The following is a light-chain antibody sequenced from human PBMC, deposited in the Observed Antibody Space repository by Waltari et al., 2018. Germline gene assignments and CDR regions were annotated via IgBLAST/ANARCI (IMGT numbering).Light chain of an antibody. Sequence: QSAPTQPAPVSGPPGQSSTLSSTGTSSAIGVYTYVSWYQHHPGKAPKLMIYDVSQRPSGVSIRFSGSKSDNTASLTISGLQAEDEADYYCTSYTTSSTFVFGGGTKLTVL. J-gene: IGLJ2*01. V-gene: IGLV2-14*03. CDR1: SSAIGVYTY. CDR3: TSYTTSSTFV. CDR2: DVS.